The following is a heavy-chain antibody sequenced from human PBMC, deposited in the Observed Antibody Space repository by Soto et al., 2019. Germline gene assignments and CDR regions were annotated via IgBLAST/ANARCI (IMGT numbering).Heavy chain of an antibody. Sequence: PGGSLRLCCAASGFTFSSYGMHWVRQAPGKGLEWVAVIWYDGSNKYYADSVKGRFTISRDNSKNTLYLQMNSLRAEDTAVYYCAREYDFRSGINWFDPWGQGTLVTVSS. V-gene: IGHV3-33*01. CDR3: AREYDFRSGINWFDP. D-gene: IGHD3-3*01. CDR1: GFTFSSYG. CDR2: IWYDGSNK. J-gene: IGHJ5*02.